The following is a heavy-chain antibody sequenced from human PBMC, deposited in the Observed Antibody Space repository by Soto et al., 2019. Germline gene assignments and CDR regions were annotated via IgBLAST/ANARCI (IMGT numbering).Heavy chain of an antibody. D-gene: IGHD6-19*01. CDR1: GFTFSSYG. CDR3: AKALYSSGPGERGVYYYYYMDV. V-gene: IGHV3-30*18. Sequence: GESLRLSCAASGFTFSSYGMHWVRQATGKGLEWVAVISYDGSNKYYADSVKGRFTISRDNSKNTLYLQMNSLRAEDTAVYYCAKALYSSGPGERGVYYYYYMDVWGKGTTVTVSS. J-gene: IGHJ6*03. CDR2: ISYDGSNK.